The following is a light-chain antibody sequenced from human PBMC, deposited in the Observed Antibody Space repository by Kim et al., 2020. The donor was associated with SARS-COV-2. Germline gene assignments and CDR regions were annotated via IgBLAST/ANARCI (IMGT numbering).Light chain of an antibody. CDR1: NGDVVVYCF. Sequence: FTCAYPPPNGDVVVYCFVSWYQQPPGKAPNLMLYAVTKRPSGFSSRLSGSKSGNTASLTISGLQADDEAYYHCSSYTDSTTPHVLFGGGTQLTVL. CDR3: SSYTDSTTPHVL. V-gene: IGLV2-14*03. J-gene: IGLJ2*01. CDR2: AVT.